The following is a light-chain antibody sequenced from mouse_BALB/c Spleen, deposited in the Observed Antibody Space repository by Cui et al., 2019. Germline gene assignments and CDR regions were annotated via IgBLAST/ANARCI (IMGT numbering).Light chain of an antibody. CDR3: HQWSSYPWT. CDR2: STS. Sequence: QIVLIQSPAIMFAPLGEEITLTCSASSSVSYIHWYQQKSGTSPKLLIYSTSILASGVPSRFSGRGSGTFYSLTISSVEAEDAADYYCHQWSSYPWTFGGGTKLEIK. V-gene: IGKV4-80*01. J-gene: IGKJ1*01. CDR1: SSVSY.